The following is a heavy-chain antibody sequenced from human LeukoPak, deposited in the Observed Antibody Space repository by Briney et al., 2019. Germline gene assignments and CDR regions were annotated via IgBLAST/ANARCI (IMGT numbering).Heavy chain of an antibody. J-gene: IGHJ4*02. CDR2: ISSSSSTL. CDR3: ARALRGSTIFGVVIIPVLDYFDY. V-gene: IGHV3-48*01. CDR1: GFTFSSYS. D-gene: IGHD3-3*01. Sequence: GGSLRLSYAASGFTFSSYSMNWVRQAPGKGLEWVSYISSSSSTLYYADSVKGRFTISRDNAKNSLYLQMNSLRAEDTAVYYCARALRGSTIFGVVIIPVLDYFDYWGQGTLVTVSS.